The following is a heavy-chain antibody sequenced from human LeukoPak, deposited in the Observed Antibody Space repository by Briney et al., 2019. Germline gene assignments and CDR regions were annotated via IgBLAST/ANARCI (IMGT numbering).Heavy chain of an antibody. CDR2: VYYKGNT. J-gene: IGHJ5*02. V-gene: IGHV4-39*07. D-gene: IGHD3-10*01. Sequence: SETLSLTCIVSGGSVSSNSYYWGWIRQPPGRGLEWIGSVYYKGNTYYIPSLKSRVTMSVDTSTNQFSLKLRSVTAADTAMYYCARERSMVRGVSWFDPWGQGTLVTVSS. CDR1: GGSVSSNSYY. CDR3: ARERSMVRGVSWFDP.